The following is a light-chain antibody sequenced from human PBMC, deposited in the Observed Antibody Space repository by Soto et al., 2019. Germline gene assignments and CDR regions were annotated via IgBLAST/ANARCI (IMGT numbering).Light chain of an antibody. V-gene: IGKV3-15*01. CDR3: QQYNNWPPA. CDR1: QSVSGN. J-gene: IGKJ1*01. Sequence: EIVMAQSPATLSVSPGERATLSCRASQSVSGNLAWYQQKPGQAPRLLIYGASARATGIPARFSGSGSGTEFTLTISSLQSEDFAVYYCQQYNNWPPAFGQGTKVEIK. CDR2: GAS.